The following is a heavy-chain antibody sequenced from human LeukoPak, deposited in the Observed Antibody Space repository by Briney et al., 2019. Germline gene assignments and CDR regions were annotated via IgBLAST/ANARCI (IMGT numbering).Heavy chain of an antibody. Sequence: GGSLRLSCSASGFTFSIYGLYWVRQAPGKGLEFVSAINSDGHRTYYADSVKGRFTISRDNSKNTLHLQMSSLRDEDTAVYYCARGGLIAAAVTGDYWGQGTLVTVSS. D-gene: IGHD6-13*01. J-gene: IGHJ4*02. CDR3: ARGGLIAAAVTGDY. CDR2: INSDGHRT. V-gene: IGHV3-64D*06. CDR1: GFTFSIYG.